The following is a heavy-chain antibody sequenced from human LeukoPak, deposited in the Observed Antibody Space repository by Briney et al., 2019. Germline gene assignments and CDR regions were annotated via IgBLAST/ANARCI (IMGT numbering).Heavy chain of an antibody. J-gene: IGHJ3*02. Sequence: PGGSLRLSCAASGFTFSSYWMSWVRQAPGKGLEWVANIKQDGSEKYYVDSVKGRFTISRDNAKNSLYLQMNSLRAEDTAVYYCARDPVRASSWYADAFDIWGQGTMVTVSS. D-gene: IGHD6-13*01. CDR1: GFTFSSYW. CDR3: ARDPVRASSWYADAFDI. CDR2: IKQDGSEK. V-gene: IGHV3-7*01.